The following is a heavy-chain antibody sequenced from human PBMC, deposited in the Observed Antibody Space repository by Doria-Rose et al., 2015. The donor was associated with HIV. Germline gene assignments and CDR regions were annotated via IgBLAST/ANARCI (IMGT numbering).Heavy chain of an antibody. V-gene: IGHV3-43D*03. CDR2: ISWNGATS. J-gene: IGHJ3*02. Sequence: SGGIVVQPGGSLRLSCAASGFTLDDYTMHWVRQAPGKGLEWVSLISWNGATSYYADSVKGRSTISRDTSKNSLYLQMDSLRPEDTALYYCVKDVGLGIVGVNGFDIWGQGTRVTVSS. CDR3: VKDVGLGIVGVNGFDI. CDR1: GFTLDDYT. D-gene: IGHD1-26*01.